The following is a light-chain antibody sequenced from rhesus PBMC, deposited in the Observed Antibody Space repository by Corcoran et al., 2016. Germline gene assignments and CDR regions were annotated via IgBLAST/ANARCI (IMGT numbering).Light chain of an antibody. Sequence: QAALTQPPSVSGSPGQSVTISCSGTSSDIGGYSYVSWYQQHPGTAPKLLIYEVTDRPSGVSARFSGSKSGNTASLTISGLRSEDESDFYCSSYAGTNTFIFGGGNRLTVL. CDR2: EVT. V-gene: IGLV2-32*02. CDR3: SSYAGTNTFI. J-gene: IGLJ1*01. CDR1: SSDIGGYSY.